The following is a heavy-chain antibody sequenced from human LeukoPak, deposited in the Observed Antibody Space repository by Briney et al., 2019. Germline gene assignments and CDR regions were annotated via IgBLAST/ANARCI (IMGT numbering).Heavy chain of an antibody. CDR3: ARVRHGAFDI. CDR2: IYHSGST. J-gene: IGHJ3*02. CDR1: GYSISSGYY. Sequence: SETLSLTCTVSGYSISSGYYWGWIRQPPGKGLEWIGSIYHSGSTYYNPSLKSRVTISVDTSKNQFSLKLSSVTAADTAVYYWARVRHGAFDIWGQGTMVTVSS. V-gene: IGHV4-38-2*02.